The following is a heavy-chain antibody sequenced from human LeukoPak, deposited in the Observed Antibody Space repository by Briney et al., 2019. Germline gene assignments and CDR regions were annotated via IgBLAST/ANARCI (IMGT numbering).Heavy chain of an antibody. V-gene: IGHV1-69*13. Sequence: SVKVSCKASGGTFSNHAVSWVRQAPGQGLEWMGGIIPIFGTANYAQKFQGRVTITADESTSTAYMELSSLRSEDTAVYYCARAHRQLERLGRYYFDYWGQGTLVTVSS. CDR1: GGTFSNHA. J-gene: IGHJ4*02. D-gene: IGHD1-1*01. CDR3: ARAHRQLERLGRYYFDY. CDR2: IIPIFGTA.